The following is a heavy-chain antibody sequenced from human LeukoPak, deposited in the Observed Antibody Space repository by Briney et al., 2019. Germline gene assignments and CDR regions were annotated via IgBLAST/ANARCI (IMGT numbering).Heavy chain of an antibody. CDR3: ARVVGSTMRAPFDF. D-gene: IGHD1-26*01. Sequence: GGSLRLSCAASGFTVSSNSMSWVRQAPGKGLEWVSVIYTGGGTYYADSVKGRFTISRDNSKNTLYLQMNSLRAEDTAVYYCARVVGSTMRAPFDFWGQGMLVTVSS. CDR2: IYTGGGT. J-gene: IGHJ4*02. V-gene: IGHV3-66*01. CDR1: GFTVSSNS.